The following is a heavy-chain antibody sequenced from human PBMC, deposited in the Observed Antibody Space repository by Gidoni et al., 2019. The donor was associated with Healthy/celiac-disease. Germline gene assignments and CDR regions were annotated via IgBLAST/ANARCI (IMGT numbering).Heavy chain of an antibody. CDR2: IIPIFGTA. V-gene: IGHV1-69*01. Sequence: QVQLVQSGAEVKKPGSSVKVSCKASGGTFSSYAISWVRQAPGQGLEWMGGIIPIFGTANYAQKFQGRVTITADESTSTAYMELSSLRSEDTAVYYCARDLRVEGYSGYDSYYYYGMDVWGQGTTVTVSS. CDR1: GGTFSSYA. CDR3: ARDLRVEGYSGYDSYYYYGMDV. D-gene: IGHD5-12*01. J-gene: IGHJ6*02.